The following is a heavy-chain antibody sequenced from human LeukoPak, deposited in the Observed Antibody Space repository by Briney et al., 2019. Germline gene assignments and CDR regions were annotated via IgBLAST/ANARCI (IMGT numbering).Heavy chain of an antibody. Sequence: PSGTLSLTCAVYGGSFSGYYWSWIRQPPGKGLEWIGEINHSGSTNYNPSLKSRVTISVDTSKNQFSLKLSSVTAADTAVYYCARGREYYDSSGYLGFDYWGQGTLVTVSS. CDR1: GGSFSGYY. D-gene: IGHD3-22*01. CDR3: ARGREYYDSSGYLGFDY. J-gene: IGHJ4*02. CDR2: INHSGST. V-gene: IGHV4-34*01.